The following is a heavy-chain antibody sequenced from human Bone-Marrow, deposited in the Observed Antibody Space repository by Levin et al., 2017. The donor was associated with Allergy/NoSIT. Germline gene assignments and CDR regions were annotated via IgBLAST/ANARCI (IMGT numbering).Heavy chain of an antibody. CDR1: GGSISSGGYS. J-gene: IGHJ5*02. V-gene: IGHV4-30-2*01. CDR3: ARYCSSTSCRNNWFDP. D-gene: IGHD2-2*01. CDR2: IYHSGST. Sequence: SETLSLTCAVSGGSISSGGYSWSWIRQPPGKGLEWIGYIYHSGSTYYNPSLKSRVTISVDRSKNQFSLKLSSVTAADTAVYYCARYCSSTSCRNNWFDPWGQGTLVTVSS.